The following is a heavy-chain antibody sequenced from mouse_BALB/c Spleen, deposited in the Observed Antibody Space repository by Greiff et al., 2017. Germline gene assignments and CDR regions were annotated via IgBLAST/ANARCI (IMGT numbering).Heavy chain of an antibody. CDR3: ARDMGLFAY. CDR1: GYSITSGYY. V-gene: IGHV3-6*02. Sequence: EVQVVESGPGLVKPSQSLSLTCSVTGYSITSGYYWNWIRQFPGNKLEWMGYISYDGSNNYNPSLKNRISITRDTSKNQFFLKLNSVTTEDTATYYCARDMGLFAYWGQGTLVTVSA. CDR2: ISYDGSN. D-gene: IGHD1-1*02. J-gene: IGHJ3*01.